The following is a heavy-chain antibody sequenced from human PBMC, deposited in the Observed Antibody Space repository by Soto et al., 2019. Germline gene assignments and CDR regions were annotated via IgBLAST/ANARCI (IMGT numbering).Heavy chain of an antibody. CDR1: GFTFSTYW. J-gene: IGHJ2*01. CDR3: ERMTTVTTMYFDL. Sequence: EVQLVESGGGLVQPGGSLRLSCAASGFTFSTYWMHWVRQAPGKGLVWVSRVNSDGSRTNCADSVKGRFTISRDNAKNTLYLQMNSLRVEDTAVYYCERMTTVTTMYFDLWGRGTLVTVSS. CDR2: VNSDGSRT. V-gene: IGHV3-74*01. D-gene: IGHD4-17*01.